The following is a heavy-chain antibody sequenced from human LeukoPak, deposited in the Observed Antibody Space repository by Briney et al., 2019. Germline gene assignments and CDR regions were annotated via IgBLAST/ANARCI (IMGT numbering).Heavy chain of an antibody. CDR1: GYTFTDYY. D-gene: IGHD1-7*01. CDR3: ARVQQTTKSLLRY. CDR2: INPNSGGT. V-gene: IGHV1-2*02. J-gene: IGHJ4*02. Sequence: ASVKVSCKASGYTFTDYYMHWVRQAPGQGLEWMGWINPNSGGTNYAQKFQGRVTMTRDTSISTAYMELSRLRSDDTAVYYCARVQQTTKSLLRYWGQGTLVTVSS.